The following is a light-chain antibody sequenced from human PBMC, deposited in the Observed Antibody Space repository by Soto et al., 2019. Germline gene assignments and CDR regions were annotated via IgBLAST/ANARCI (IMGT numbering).Light chain of an antibody. CDR1: QGISSA. V-gene: IGKV1-13*02. J-gene: IGKJ5*01. Sequence: AIQLTQSPSSLSASVGDRVTITCRASQGISSALAWYQQKPGKAPKLLIYDASSLESGVPSRFSGSGSGTDFTLTISSLKPEDFATYYCQQFNSYRITFGQGTRLEIK. CDR3: QQFNSYRIT. CDR2: DAS.